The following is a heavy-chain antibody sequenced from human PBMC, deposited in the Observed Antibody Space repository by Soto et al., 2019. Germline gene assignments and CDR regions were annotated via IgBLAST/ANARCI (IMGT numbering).Heavy chain of an antibody. CDR2: IYWVGCK. D-gene: IGHD3-10*01. CDR1: GFSLSTRGVG. Sequence: QITLKESGPTLVKPTQTLTLTCTFSGFSLSTRGVGVGWIRQPPGKALEWLALIYWVGCKHYSPSMESRLTSREDTAKNQVVPTMTNKDPVDTATYYCEHKGWGDRNLDYWGQGTLVTVSS. J-gene: IGHJ4*02. V-gene: IGHV2-5*02. CDR3: EHKGWGDRNLDY.